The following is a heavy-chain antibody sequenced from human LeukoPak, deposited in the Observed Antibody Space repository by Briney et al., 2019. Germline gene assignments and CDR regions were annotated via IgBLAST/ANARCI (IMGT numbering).Heavy chain of an antibody. V-gene: IGHV4-38-2*02. CDR3: AIQDTAMVKGGLAFDI. CDR2: IYHSGSS. J-gene: IGHJ3*02. D-gene: IGHD5-18*01. CDR1: GYSISSGYY. Sequence: SSETLSLTCTVSGYSISSGYYWGWIRQPPGKGLEWIGSIYHSGSSYYNPSLKSRVTISVDTSKNQFSLKLSSVTAADTAVYYCAIQDTAMVKGGLAFDIWGQGTMVTVSS.